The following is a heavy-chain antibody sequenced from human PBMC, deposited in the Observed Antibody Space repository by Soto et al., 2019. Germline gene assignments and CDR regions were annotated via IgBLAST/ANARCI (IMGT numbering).Heavy chain of an antibody. J-gene: IGHJ3*02. CDR2: ISRDGNNR. CDR3: ARIREAAATGGAFDI. CDR1: GFTLSSYA. D-gene: IGHD6-25*01. V-gene: IGHV3-30-3*01. Sequence: QVQLVESGGGVVQPGGSLRLSCAASGFTLSSYAMYWVRQVPGKGLEWVGVISRDGNNRYYRDSVKGRFTISRDSSENTLFLEMNSLRAEDTAVYYCARIREAAATGGAFDIWGQGSVVTVSS.